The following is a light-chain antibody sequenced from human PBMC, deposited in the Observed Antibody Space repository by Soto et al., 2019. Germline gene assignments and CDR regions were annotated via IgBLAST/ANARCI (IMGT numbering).Light chain of an antibody. CDR3: QHYGSSTLT. CDR1: QSVSSSY. Sequence: EIVLTQSPGTLSLSPGERATLSCRASQSVSSSYLAWYQQKPGQAPGLLIYGASSRATGIPDRFSGSGSGTDFTLTISRLEPEDFAVYYCQHYGSSTLTFGQGTKVEIK. J-gene: IGKJ1*01. V-gene: IGKV3-20*01. CDR2: GAS.